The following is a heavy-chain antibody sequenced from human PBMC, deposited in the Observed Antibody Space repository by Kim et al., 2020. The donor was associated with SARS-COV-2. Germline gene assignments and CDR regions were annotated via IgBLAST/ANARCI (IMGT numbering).Heavy chain of an antibody. V-gene: IGHV3-30-3*01. D-gene: IGHD3-22*01. CDR3: ARDDDSSGYVFDY. J-gene: IGHJ4*02. CDR2: ISYDGSNK. CDR1: GFTFSSYA. Sequence: GGSLRLSCAASGFTFSSYAMHWVRQAPGKGLEWVAVISYDGSNKYYADSVKGRFTISRDNSKNTLYLQMNSLRAEDTAVYYCARDDDSSGYVFDYWGQGTLVTISS.